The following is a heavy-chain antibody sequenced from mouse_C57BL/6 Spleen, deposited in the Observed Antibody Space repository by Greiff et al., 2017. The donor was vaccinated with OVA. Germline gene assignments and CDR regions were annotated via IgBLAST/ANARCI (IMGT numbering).Heavy chain of an antibody. CDR1: CYTFTSYW. CDR2: IDPSDSYT. D-gene: IGHD2-2*01. J-gene: IGHJ4*01. Sequence: VQLQQPGAELVMPGASVKLSCKASCYTFTSYWMHWVKQRPGQGLEWIGEIDPSDSYTNYNQKFKGKSTLTVDKSSSTAYMQLSSLTSEDSAVYYCARPNYGYDGYAMDYWGQGTSVTVSS. V-gene: IGHV1-69*01. CDR3: ARPNYGYDGYAMDY.